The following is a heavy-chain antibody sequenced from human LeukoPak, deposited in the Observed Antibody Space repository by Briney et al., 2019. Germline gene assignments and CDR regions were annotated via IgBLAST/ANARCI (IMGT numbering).Heavy chain of an antibody. CDR2: IIPIFGTA. CDR3: AFNSGYYDSSGYFPFDY. J-gene: IGHJ4*02. Sequence: SVKVSCKASGGTFSSYAISWVRQAPGQGLEWMGGIIPIFGTANYAQKFQGRVTITADESTSTAYMELSSLRPEDTAVYYCAFNSGYYDSSGYFPFDYWGQGTLVTVSS. CDR1: GGTFSSYA. V-gene: IGHV1-69*13. D-gene: IGHD3-22*01.